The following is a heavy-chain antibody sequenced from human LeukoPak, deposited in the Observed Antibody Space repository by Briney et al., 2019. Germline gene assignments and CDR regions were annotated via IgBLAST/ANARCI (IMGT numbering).Heavy chain of an antibody. D-gene: IGHD2-15*01. V-gene: IGHV3-48*04. J-gene: IGHJ6*02. CDR3: ARAGDTQWSYYYYNGMDV. Sequence: GGSLRLSCAASGFTFSSYAMSWVRQAPGKGLEWVSFISITGTTIYYADSVKGRFTISRDNAKNSVYLQMNSLRAEDTAVYYCARAGDTQWSYYYYNGMDVWGQGTTVTVSS. CDR1: GFTFSSYA. CDR2: ISITGTTI.